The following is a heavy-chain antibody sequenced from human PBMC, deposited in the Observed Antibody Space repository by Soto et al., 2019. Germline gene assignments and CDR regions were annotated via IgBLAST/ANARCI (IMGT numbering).Heavy chain of an antibody. Sequence: QVQLVQSGAAVKKPGSSVRLSCTASGGTFSSYTLSWVRQAPGQGLEWMGRIIPILTITDYAQKFRGRLTITADKSSSTAYMELSGLRSEDTAVYYCARRRYCGADCYKYYYFGMDVWGQGTTVTVSS. D-gene: IGHD2-21*02. CDR1: GGTFSSYT. J-gene: IGHJ6*02. CDR3: ARRRYCGADCYKYYYFGMDV. CDR2: IIPILTIT. V-gene: IGHV1-69*02.